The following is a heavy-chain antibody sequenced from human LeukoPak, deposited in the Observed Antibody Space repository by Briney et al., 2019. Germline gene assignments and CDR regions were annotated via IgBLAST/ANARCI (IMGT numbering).Heavy chain of an antibody. V-gene: IGHV4-34*01. CDR2: INHSGST. Sequence: SETLSLTCAVYGGSFSGYYWSWVRQPPGKGLEWIGEINHSGSTNYNPSLKSRVTMSVDTSKNQFSLKLTSVTAADTAVYYCARGSGWSPFDYWGQGTLVTVSS. J-gene: IGHJ4*02. D-gene: IGHD6-19*01. CDR1: GGSFSGYY. CDR3: ARGSGWSPFDY.